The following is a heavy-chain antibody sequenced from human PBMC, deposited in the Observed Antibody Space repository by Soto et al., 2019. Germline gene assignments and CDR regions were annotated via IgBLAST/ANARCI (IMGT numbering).Heavy chain of an antibody. J-gene: IGHJ4*02. CDR1: GFTFSNYE. CDR2: ISSSGSTM. Sequence: GSLRLSCGASGFTFSNYEMNWVRQAPGKGLEWVSYISSSGSTMYYADSVKGRFTISRDNAKNSLYLQMNSLKVEDTAVYYCVRGGVYWGQGTLVTGSS. CDR3: VRGGVY. V-gene: IGHV3-48*03. D-gene: IGHD2-8*01.